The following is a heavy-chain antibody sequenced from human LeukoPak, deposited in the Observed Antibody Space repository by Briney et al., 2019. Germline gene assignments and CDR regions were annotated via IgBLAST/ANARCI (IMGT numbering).Heavy chain of an antibody. CDR1: GYTLTELS. CDR3: ATRGEVVVTAMDYFDY. J-gene: IGHJ4*02. CDR2: FDPEDGET. Sequence: AASVKVSCKLSGYTLTELSMHWVRQAPGRGPEWMGGFDPEDGETIYAQKFQGRVTMTEDTSTDTAYMEPSSLRSEDTAVYYCATRGEVVVTAMDYFDYWGQGPLVTVSS. V-gene: IGHV1-24*01. D-gene: IGHD2-21*02.